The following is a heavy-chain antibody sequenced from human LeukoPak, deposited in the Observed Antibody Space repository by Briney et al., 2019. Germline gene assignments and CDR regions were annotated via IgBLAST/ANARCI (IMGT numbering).Heavy chain of an antibody. J-gene: IGHJ6*02. CDR2: ITGSGGNT. D-gene: IGHD6-13*01. CDR3: AKAASSSWPSYYYGMDV. V-gene: IGHV3-23*01. Sequence: GGSLRLSCAASGFIFSSYSMSWVRQAPGMGLEWVSVITGSGGNTYYADSVKGRFTISKDNSKNTVYLQMSSLRVDDTAVYYCAKAASSSWPSYYYGMDVWGQGTTVTVSS. CDR1: GFIFSSYS.